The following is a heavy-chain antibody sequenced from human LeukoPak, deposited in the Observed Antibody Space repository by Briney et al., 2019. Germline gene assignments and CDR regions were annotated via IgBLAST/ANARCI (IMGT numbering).Heavy chain of an antibody. CDR2: MTTSGNTI. V-gene: IGHV3-48*02. CDR3: ARVGGATAVTMYFEY. CDR1: GITFSGYS. D-gene: IGHD1-26*01. J-gene: IGHJ4*02. Sequence: GGSLRLSCVVSGITFSGYSMIWVRQAPGKGLEWLSFMTTSGNTIFYAESVKDRFTISRDNAKKSLYLLMNSLRDEDTAVYYCARVGGATAVTMYFEYWGQGTLVTVSS.